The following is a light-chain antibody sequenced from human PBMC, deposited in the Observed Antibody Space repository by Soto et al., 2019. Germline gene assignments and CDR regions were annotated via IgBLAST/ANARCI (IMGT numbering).Light chain of an antibody. CDR1: SSDVGCYNY. CDR2: DVS. J-gene: IGLJ2*01. V-gene: IGLV2-14*01. Sequence: QYALTQPASVSGSPGQSITISCTGTSSDVGCYNYVSWYQQHPGKAPKLMIYDVSNRLSGVSNRFSGSKSGNTASLTISGLQAEDEADYYGSAYTGSSTPLYVVFGGGTKLTFL. CDR3: SAYTGSSTPLYVV.